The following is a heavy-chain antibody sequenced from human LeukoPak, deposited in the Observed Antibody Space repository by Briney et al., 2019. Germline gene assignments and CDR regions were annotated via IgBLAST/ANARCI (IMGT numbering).Heavy chain of an antibody. Sequence: GGSLRLSCVGSGFTFRSYGMSWVRQAPGKGLEWVSVISDTAGTTYVDSVKGRFTISRDNSKNTLDLQMDSLRAEDTALYYCAKGTPLDSGDEYYFDSWGQGTLVTVSS. CDR2: ISDTAGTT. V-gene: IGHV3-23*01. J-gene: IGHJ4*02. D-gene: IGHD4-17*01. CDR1: GFTFRSYG. CDR3: AKGTPLDSGDEYYFDS.